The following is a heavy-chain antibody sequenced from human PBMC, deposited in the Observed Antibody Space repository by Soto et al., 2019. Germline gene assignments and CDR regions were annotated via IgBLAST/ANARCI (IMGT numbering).Heavy chain of an antibody. CDR3: AKDFWDSSSWPYYYYGIDV. J-gene: IGHJ6*02. V-gene: IGHV3-30*18. Sequence: GGSLRLSCAASGFTFSSYGMHWVRQAPGKGLEWVAVISYDGSNKYYADSVKGRFTISRDNSKNTLYLQMNSLRAEDTAVYYCAKDFWDSSSWPYYYYGIDVWGQGTTVTVSS. CDR2: ISYDGSNK. D-gene: IGHD6-13*01. CDR1: GFTFSSYG.